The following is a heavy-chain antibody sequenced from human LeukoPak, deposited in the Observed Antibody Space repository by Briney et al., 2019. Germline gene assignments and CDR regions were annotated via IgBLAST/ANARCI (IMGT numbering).Heavy chain of an antibody. CDR3: AHRGYSPNGNWFDP. CDR1: GFSLSTSGVG. J-gene: IGHJ5*02. D-gene: IGHD5-18*01. CDR2: VYWDDDK. Sequence: SGPTLVNPTQTLTLTCTFSGFSLSTSGVGVGWIRQPPGKALEWLALVYWDDDKRYSPSLKSRLTITKDTSKNQVVLTMTNMDPVDTATYYCAHRGYSPNGNWFDPWGQGTLVTVSS. V-gene: IGHV2-5*02.